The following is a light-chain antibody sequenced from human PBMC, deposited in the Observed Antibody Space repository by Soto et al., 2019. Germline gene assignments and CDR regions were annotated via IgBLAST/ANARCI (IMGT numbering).Light chain of an antibody. CDR1: QSINGY. Sequence: DLQMTQSPSSLSASVGDTVTIKCRTSQSINGYLNWYQQKPGKAPKLLIYDASSLESGVPSRFSGSGSGTEFTLTISSLQPDDFATYYCQQYNSYSITFGQGTRLEIK. J-gene: IGKJ5*01. CDR3: QQYNSYSIT. V-gene: IGKV1-5*01. CDR2: DAS.